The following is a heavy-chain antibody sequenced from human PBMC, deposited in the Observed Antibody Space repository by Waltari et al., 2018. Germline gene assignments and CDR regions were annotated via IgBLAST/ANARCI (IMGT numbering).Heavy chain of an antibody. CDR1: GGSISRGSYY. Sequence: QVQLQESGPGLVKPSQTLSLTCTVSGGSISRGSYYWIWIRQPAGKGLEWIGRIYTSGSTTYNPSLKSRYTISVDTSKNQFSLKLSSVTAADTAVYYCARGYYDSSTWGQGTLVTVSS. CDR2: IYTSGST. CDR3: ARGYYDSST. J-gene: IGHJ5*02. D-gene: IGHD3-22*01. V-gene: IGHV4-61*02.